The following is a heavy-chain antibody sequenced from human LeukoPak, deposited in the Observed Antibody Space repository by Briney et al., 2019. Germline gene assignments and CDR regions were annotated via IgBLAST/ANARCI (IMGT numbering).Heavy chain of an antibody. Sequence: GGPLRLSCAASGFTFSDYYMSWIRQAPGKGLEWVSYISSSGSTIYYADSVKGRFTISRDNAKNSLYLQMNSLRAEDTAVYYCARDSTSNYPDYWGQGTLVTVSS. J-gene: IGHJ4*02. CDR1: GFTFSDYY. V-gene: IGHV3-11*01. CDR3: ARDSTSNYPDY. CDR2: ISSSGSTI. D-gene: IGHD2-2*01.